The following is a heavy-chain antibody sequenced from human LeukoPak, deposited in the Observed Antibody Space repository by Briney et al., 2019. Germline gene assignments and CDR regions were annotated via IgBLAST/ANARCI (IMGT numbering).Heavy chain of an antibody. CDR2: ISSSSSYI. Sequence: PGGSLRLSCAASGFTLSSYSMNWVRQAPGKGLEWVSSISSSSSYIYYADSVKGRFAISRDNAKNSLYLQMNSLRAEDTAVYYCARDRTWIQLWANWFDPWGQGTLVTVSS. V-gene: IGHV3-21*01. D-gene: IGHD5-18*01. CDR3: ARDRTWIQLWANWFDP. CDR1: GFTLSSYS. J-gene: IGHJ5*02.